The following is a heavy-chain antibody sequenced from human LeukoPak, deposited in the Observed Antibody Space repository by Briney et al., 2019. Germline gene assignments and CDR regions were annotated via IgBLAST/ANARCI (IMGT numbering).Heavy chain of an antibody. V-gene: IGHV3-30-3*01. J-gene: IGHJ4*02. CDR2: ISYVGSNK. Sequence: GRSLRLSCAASGFTFSSYAMHWVRQAPGKGLEWVAVISYVGSNKYYADSVKGRFTISRDNSKNTLYLQMNSLRAEDTAVYYCARDQDLRYSSGWYRSFDYWGQGTLVTVSS. CDR3: ARDQDLRYSSGWYRSFDY. D-gene: IGHD6-19*01. CDR1: GFTFSSYA.